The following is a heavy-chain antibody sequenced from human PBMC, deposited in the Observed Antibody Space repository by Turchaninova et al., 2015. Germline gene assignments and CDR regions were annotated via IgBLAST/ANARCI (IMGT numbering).Heavy chain of an antibody. D-gene: IGHD1-1*01. V-gene: IGHV4-38-2*01. CDR3: ARGRTTGTTWYFDY. CDR1: GYSLSRCYS. Sequence: QVQLPESGPGLVKPSETLSLPCAVSGYSLSRCYSWGLLRPPPGKGLEWIGTIYHGGNTFYNPSRESRVTISVDTSKNQFSLKLSSVTAADTAVYYCARGRTTGTTWYFDYWGQGTLVTVSS. CDR2: IYHGGNT. J-gene: IGHJ4*02.